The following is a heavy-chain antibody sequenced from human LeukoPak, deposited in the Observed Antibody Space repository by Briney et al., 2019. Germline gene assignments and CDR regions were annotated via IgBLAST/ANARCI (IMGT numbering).Heavy chain of an antibody. CDR1: GDSVSNNSAA. CDR2: TYYKSEWYN. CDR3: VRGGQGDGYSADEAFHV. J-gene: IGHJ3*01. V-gene: IGHV6-1*01. D-gene: IGHD5-24*01. Sequence: SQTLSLTCVKSGDSVSNNSAAWNWIRQSPSGGLEWLGRTYYKSEWYNDYAVSVKSRIRFNADTSKSQFSLQLNSVTPEDTAVYYCVRGGQGDGYSADEAFHVWGPGTVVTVSS.